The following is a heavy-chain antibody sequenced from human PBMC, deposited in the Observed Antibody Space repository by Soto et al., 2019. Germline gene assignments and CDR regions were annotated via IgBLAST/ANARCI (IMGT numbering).Heavy chain of an antibody. CDR1: GFSFSDSG. J-gene: IGHJ4*02. CDR2: ISSSSRTI. D-gene: IGHD3-3*01. CDR3: ARTRMEWALYFDN. V-gene: IGHV3-48*01. Sequence: EVQLVESGGGLIQPGGSLRLSCEASGFSFSDSGMNWVRRAPGKGLEWMSYISSSSRTIYYAVSVEGRFTVSRDNVKSSVHLQMNSLRGEDTGVYYCARTRMEWALYFDNWGRGALVTVSS.